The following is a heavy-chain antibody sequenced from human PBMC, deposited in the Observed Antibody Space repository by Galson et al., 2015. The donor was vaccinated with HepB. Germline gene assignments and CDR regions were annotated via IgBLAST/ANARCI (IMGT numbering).Heavy chain of an antibody. J-gene: IGHJ3*02. D-gene: IGHD2-15*01. V-gene: IGHV1-2*06. CDR1: GYTFTGYY. CDR2: INPNSGGT. CDR3: ASYTPIVVVVAVTDAFDI. Sequence: SVKVSCKASGYTFTGYYMHWVRQAPGQGLEWMGRINPNSGGTNYAQKFQGRVTMTRDTSISTAYMELSRLRSDDTAVYYCASYTPIVVVVAVTDAFDIWGQGTMVTVSS.